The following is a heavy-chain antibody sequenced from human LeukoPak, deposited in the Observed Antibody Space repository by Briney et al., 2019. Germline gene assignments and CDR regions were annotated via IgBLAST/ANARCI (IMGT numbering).Heavy chain of an antibody. Sequence: GASVKVSCKASGGTFSSYAISWVRQAPGQGLEWMGGIIPIFGTANYAQKFQGRVTITADKSTSTDYMELSSLRSEDTAVYYCARDREGYCSSTSCYPSNWFDPWGQGTLVSVSS. J-gene: IGHJ5*02. CDR1: GGTFSSYA. CDR3: ARDREGYCSSTSCYPSNWFDP. D-gene: IGHD2-2*01. V-gene: IGHV1-69*06. CDR2: IIPIFGTA.